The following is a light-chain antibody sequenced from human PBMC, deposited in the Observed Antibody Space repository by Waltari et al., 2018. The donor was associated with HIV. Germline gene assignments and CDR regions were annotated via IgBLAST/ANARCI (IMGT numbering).Light chain of an antibody. CDR2: SNK. Sequence: QSVLTQPPSASGTPGQRVTISCSGSSSNIGRNTVNWYQQLPGTAPKHLSSSNKPQRAWGPAGVSGSKSAGSASLATRWLQSEDEDDDYCATWYDSRNGRWVFGGGTKLTVL. CDR3: ATWYDSRNGRWV. CDR1: SSNIGRNT. J-gene: IGLJ3*02. V-gene: IGLV1-44*01.